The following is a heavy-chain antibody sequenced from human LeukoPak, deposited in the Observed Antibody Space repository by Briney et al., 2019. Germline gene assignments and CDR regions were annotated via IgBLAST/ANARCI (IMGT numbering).Heavy chain of an antibody. Sequence: GGSLRLSCAASGFTFDDYAMHWVRQAPGKGLEWVSGISWNSGSIGYADSVKGRFTISRDNAKNSLYLQMNSLRAEDTALYYCAKNKADGYRVTGAFDIWGQGTMVTVSS. CDR2: ISWNSGSI. CDR1: GFTFDDYA. D-gene: IGHD5-18*01. V-gene: IGHV3-9*01. CDR3: AKNKADGYRVTGAFDI. J-gene: IGHJ3*02.